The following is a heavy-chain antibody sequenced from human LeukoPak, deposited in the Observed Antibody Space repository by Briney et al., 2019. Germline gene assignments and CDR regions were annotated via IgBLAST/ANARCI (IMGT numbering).Heavy chain of an antibody. Sequence: SETLSLTCAVSGCSISSGYYWGWIRQPPGKGLEWIGSIYHSGSTYYNPSLKSRVTISVDTSKNQFSLKLSSVTAADTAVYYCARGARKQWLRNFDYWGQGTLVTVSS. V-gene: IGHV4-38-2*01. J-gene: IGHJ4*02. CDR3: ARGARKQWLRNFDY. D-gene: IGHD6-19*01. CDR1: GCSISSGYY. CDR2: IYHSGST.